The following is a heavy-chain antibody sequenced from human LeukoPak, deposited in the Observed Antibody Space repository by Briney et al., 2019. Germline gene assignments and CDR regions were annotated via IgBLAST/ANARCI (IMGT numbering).Heavy chain of an antibody. CDR3: ATKPRSGYYEGNYYYMDV. J-gene: IGHJ6*03. Sequence: PGASLRLSCAASGFTFSGYWMSWVRQAPGKGLEWVANIKQDGSEKYYVDSVKGRFTISRDNAKTSLYLQMNSLRAEDTAVYYCATKPRSGYYEGNYYYMDVWGKGTTVTVSS. CDR2: IKQDGSEK. D-gene: IGHD3-3*01. V-gene: IGHV3-7*01. CDR1: GFTFSGYW.